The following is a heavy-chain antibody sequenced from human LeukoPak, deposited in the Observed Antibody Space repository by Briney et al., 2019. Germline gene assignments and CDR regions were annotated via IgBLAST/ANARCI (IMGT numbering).Heavy chain of an antibody. D-gene: IGHD2-21*01. Sequence: GGSLRLSCAASGFTFSSYAMHWVRQAPGKGLEWVALISYDGSNKYYADSVKGRFTISRDNSKNTLYLQMNSLRAEDTAVYYCARVGVDPPAFDIWGQGTMVTVSS. J-gene: IGHJ3*02. CDR1: GFTFSSYA. V-gene: IGHV3-30*04. CDR2: ISYDGSNK. CDR3: ARVGVDPPAFDI.